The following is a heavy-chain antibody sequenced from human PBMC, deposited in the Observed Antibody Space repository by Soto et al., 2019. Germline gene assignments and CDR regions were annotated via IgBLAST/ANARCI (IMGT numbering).Heavy chain of an antibody. J-gene: IGHJ6*02. D-gene: IGHD2-2*01. CDR1: GFTFTSSA. V-gene: IGHV1-58*01. Sequence: GASVKVSCKASGFTFTSSAVQWVRQARGQRLEWIGWIVVGSGNTNYAQKFQERDTITRDMSTSTAYMELRSQRSEDTAVYYCAAGTDIVVVPASPYYYYGMDVWGQGTTVTVSS. CDR3: AAGTDIVVVPASPYYYYGMDV. CDR2: IVVGSGNT.